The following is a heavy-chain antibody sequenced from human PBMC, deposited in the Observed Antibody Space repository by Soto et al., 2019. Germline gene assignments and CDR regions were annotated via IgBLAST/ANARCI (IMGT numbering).Heavy chain of an antibody. CDR2: ISYDGSNQ. Sequence: PGGSLRLSCAASGFTFSSYGMHWVRQAPGKGLEWVAVISYDGSNQYYADSVKGRSTISRDTANNSLYLLMNSLRADDTVVYYCAVIAARQGSYFDFWGQGTLVTVSS. CDR3: AVIAARQGSYFDF. V-gene: IGHV3-30*03. D-gene: IGHD6-6*01. CDR1: GFTFSSYG. J-gene: IGHJ4*02.